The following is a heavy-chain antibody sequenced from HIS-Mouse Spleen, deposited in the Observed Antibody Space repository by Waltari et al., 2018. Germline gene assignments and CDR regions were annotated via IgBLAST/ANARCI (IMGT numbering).Heavy chain of an antibody. V-gene: IGHV4-39*07. CDR2: IYYSGST. J-gene: IGHJ2*01. Sequence: QLQLQESGPGPVKPSDTLALTCTAPGGPISSTSYYWGWLRQPPGKGLEWIGSIYYSGSTYYNPSLKSRVTISVDTSKNQFSLKLSSVTAADTAVYYCAREIPYSSSWYDWYFDLWGRGTLVTVSS. CDR3: AREIPYSSSWYDWYFDL. D-gene: IGHD6-13*01. CDR1: GGPISSTSYY.